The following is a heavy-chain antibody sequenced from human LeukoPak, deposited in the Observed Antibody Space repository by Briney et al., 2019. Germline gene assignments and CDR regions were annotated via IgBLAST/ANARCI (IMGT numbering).Heavy chain of an antibody. J-gene: IGHJ4*02. D-gene: IGHD3-22*01. CDR2: IYPGDSDT. Sequence: GESLKISCKGSGYSFTSYWIGCVRQMPGKGLEWMGIIYPGDSDTRYSPSFQGQVTISADKSISTAYLQWSSLKASDTAMYYCARQAAYYYDSSGYYYAGYWGQGTLVTVSS. CDR1: GYSFTSYW. V-gene: IGHV5-51*01. CDR3: ARQAAYYYDSSGYYYAGY.